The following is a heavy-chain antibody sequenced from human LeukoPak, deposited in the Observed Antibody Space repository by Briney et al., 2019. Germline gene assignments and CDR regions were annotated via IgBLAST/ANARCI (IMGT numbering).Heavy chain of an antibody. Sequence: GASVKVSCKASGYTFTGYYMHWVRQAPGQGLEWMGWINPNSGGTNYALKFLGRVTMTRDTSISTAYMELSRLISDDTDVYYCARDHGGYRDYVSGWFDPWGQGTLVTVSS. CDR1: GYTFTGYY. J-gene: IGHJ5*02. CDR3: ARDHGGYRDYVSGWFDP. D-gene: IGHD3-10*01. V-gene: IGHV1-2*02. CDR2: INPNSGGT.